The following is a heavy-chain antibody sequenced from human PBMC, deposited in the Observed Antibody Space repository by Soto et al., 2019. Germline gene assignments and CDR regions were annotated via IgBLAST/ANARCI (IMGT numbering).Heavy chain of an antibody. CDR2: IYYSGST. D-gene: IGHD4-17*01. J-gene: IGHJ5*02. CDR3: ARHPTDYGVFDP. Sequence: SETLSLTCTVSGGSISSSSYYWGWIRQPPGKGLEWIGSIYYSGSTYYNPSLKSRVTISVDTSKNQFSLKLSSVTAADTAVYYCARHPTDYGVFDPWGQGTLVTVSS. V-gene: IGHV4-39*01. CDR1: GGSISSSSYY.